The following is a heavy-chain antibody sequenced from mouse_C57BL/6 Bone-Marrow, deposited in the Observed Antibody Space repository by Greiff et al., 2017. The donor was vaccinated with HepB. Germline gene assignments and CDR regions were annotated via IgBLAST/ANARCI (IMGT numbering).Heavy chain of an antibody. CDR3: ARNRKAWFAY. J-gene: IGHJ3*01. Sequence: QVQLQQSGPGLVQPSQSLSITCTVSGFSLTSYGVHWVRQSPGKGLEWLGVIWSGGSTDYNAAFISRLSISKDNSKSQVFFKMNSLQADDTAIYYCARNRKAWFAYWGQGTLVTVSA. CDR1: GFSLTSYG. CDR2: IWSGGST. V-gene: IGHV2-2*01.